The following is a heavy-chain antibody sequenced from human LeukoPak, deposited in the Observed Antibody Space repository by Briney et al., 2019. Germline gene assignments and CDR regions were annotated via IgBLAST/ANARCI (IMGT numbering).Heavy chain of an antibody. CDR3: ARDPRITIFGVTDGFDI. CDR1: GYTFTGYY. V-gene: IGHV1-2*02. CDR2: INPNSGDT. J-gene: IGHJ3*02. D-gene: IGHD3-3*01. Sequence: ASVKVSCKASGYTFTGYYMHWVRQAPGQGLEWMGWINPNSGDTKYAQKFQGRVTMTRDTSISTAYMELSSLRSDDTAMYYCARDPRITIFGVTDGFDIWGQGTMVTVSS.